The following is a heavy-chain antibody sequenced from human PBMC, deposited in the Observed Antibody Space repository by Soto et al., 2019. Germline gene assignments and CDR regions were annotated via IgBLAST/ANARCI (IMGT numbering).Heavy chain of an antibody. CDR3: ARDGVGYCSSTSCYDAFDI. V-gene: IGHV4-31*03. J-gene: IGHJ3*02. D-gene: IGHD2-2*01. CDR1: GGSISSGGYY. Sequence: QVQLQESGPGLVKPSQTLSLTCTVSGGSISSGGYYWSWIRQHPGKGLEWIGYIYYSGSTYYNPSLKSRVTISVDTSKNQFSLKLSSVTAADTAVYYCARDGVGYCSSTSCYDAFDIWGQGTMVTVSS. CDR2: IYYSGST.